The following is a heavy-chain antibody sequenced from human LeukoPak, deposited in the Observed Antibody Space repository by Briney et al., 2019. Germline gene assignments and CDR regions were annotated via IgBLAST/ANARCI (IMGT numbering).Heavy chain of an antibody. CDR2: IYYSGST. CDR3: ARDLGLYGNFDY. D-gene: IGHD3-16*02. J-gene: IGHJ4*02. V-gene: IGHV4-59*01. CDR1: GGSISRNY. Sequence: TSETLSLTCTVSGGSISRNYWNWIRQPPGKGLEWIGHIYYSGSTNYNPSLKSRVTISVDTSKNQFTLKLSSVTAADTAVYYCARDLGLYGNFDYWGQGTLVTVSS.